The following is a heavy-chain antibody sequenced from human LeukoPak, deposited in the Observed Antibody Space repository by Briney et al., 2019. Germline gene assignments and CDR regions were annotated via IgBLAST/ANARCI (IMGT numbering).Heavy chain of an antibody. J-gene: IGHJ4*02. CDR3: ARRNSFWFFEY. D-gene: IGHD3-9*01. V-gene: IGHV3-7*01. CDR1: GFMFNDYW. CDR2: INEDGSET. Sequence: GESLRLSCGASGFMFNDYWMSWVRQAPGKGLEWVANINEDGSETDYVDSAKGRFCISRDNAKNSVYLQMDSLRGDDAGVYYCARRNSFWFFEYWGQGALVTVSS.